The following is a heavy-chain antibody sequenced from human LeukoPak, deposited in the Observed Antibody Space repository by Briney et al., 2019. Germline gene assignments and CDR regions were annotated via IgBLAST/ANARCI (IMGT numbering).Heavy chain of an antibody. CDR3: AKDRYRSSWYGGDAFDI. CDR1: GFTFSSYA. CDR2: ISGGGGST. D-gene: IGHD6-13*01. Sequence: GGSLRLSCAASGFTFSSYAMSWVRQAPGKGLESVSAISGGGGSTYYADSVKGRFTISRDNSKNTLYLQMNSLRTEDTAVYYCAKDRYRSSWYGGDAFDIWGQGTMVTVSS. J-gene: IGHJ3*02. V-gene: IGHV3-23*01.